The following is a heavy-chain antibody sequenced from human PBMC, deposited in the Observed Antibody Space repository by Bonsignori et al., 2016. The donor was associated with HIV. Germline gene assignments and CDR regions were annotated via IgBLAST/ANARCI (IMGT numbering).Heavy chain of an antibody. CDR2: IYSGGST. J-gene: IGHJ4*02. CDR3: ARDSGY. V-gene: IGHV3-53*01. D-gene: IGHD1-14*01. Sequence: WIRQPPGKGLEWVSVIYSGGSTYYADSVKGRFTISRDNSKNTLYLQMNSLRAEDTAVYYCARDSGYWGQGTLVTVSS.